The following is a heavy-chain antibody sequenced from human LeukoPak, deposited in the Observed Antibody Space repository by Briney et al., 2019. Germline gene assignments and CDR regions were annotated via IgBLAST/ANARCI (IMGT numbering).Heavy chain of an antibody. Sequence: GGSLRLSCAASGFTVSSNYMNWVRQAPGKGLEWVSVINSGGNAYYAASVKGRFTISRDNSKNMLYLQMNSLRADDTAVYYCARSQGGTMSLRHFDLWGRGILVTVSS. V-gene: IGHV3-53*01. CDR2: INSGGNA. J-gene: IGHJ2*01. CDR1: GFTVSSNY. D-gene: IGHD3-22*01. CDR3: ARSQGGTMSLRHFDL.